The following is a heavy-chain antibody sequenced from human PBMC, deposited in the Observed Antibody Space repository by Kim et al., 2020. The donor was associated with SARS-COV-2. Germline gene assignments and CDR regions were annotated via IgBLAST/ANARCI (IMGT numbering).Heavy chain of an antibody. Sequence: GGSLRLSCAASGLTSSNSPMSWVGQAQGKGLEWVSTTDGRGATTDYPGSVKGRFTISRDNSKNTLYLQMINLRAEDTAVYFCAKSGQLDYCGQGTLVTVST. J-gene: IGHJ4*02. CDR3: AKSGQLDY. CDR2: TDGRGATT. V-gene: IGHV3-23*01. D-gene: IGHD5-12*01. CDR1: GLTSSNSP.